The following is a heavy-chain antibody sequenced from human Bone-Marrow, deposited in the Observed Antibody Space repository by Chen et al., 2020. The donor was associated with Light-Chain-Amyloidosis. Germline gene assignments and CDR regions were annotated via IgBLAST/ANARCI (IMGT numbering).Heavy chain of an antibody. CDR1: GSTFPNYW. Sequence: EVQLERSGPEVKKTGESLKISCKGSGSTFPNYWIGWVRQMPGKGLEWMGVIYPDDSDARYSPSFEVQVTISADKSITTAYLQWRSLKASDTAMYYCARRRDGYNFDYWGQGTLVTVSS. J-gene: IGHJ4*02. CDR3: ARRRDGYNFDY. D-gene: IGHD5-12*01. V-gene: IGHV5-51*01. CDR2: IYPDDSDA.